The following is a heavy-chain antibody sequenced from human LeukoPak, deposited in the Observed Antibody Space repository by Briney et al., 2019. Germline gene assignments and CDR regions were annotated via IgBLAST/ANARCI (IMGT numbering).Heavy chain of an antibody. CDR2: ISSNGGST. CDR3: VRVLLWFGEYYFDY. Sequence: GGSLRLSCSASGFTFSSYGMHWVRQAPGKGLEYVSAISSNGGSTYYADSVKGRFTISRDNSKNTLYLQMSSLRAEDTAVYYCVRVLLWFGEYYFDYWGQGTLVTVSS. V-gene: IGHV3-64D*06. CDR1: GFTFSSYG. D-gene: IGHD3-10*01. J-gene: IGHJ4*02.